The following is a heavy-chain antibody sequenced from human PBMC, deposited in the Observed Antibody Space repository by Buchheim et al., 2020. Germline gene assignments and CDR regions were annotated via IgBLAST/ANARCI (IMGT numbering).Heavy chain of an antibody. V-gene: IGHV3-15*01. CDR3: TTDRYYDSSGPS. CDR2: IKSNTDGGTT. D-gene: IGHD3-22*01. CDR1: GFTFSNAW. J-gene: IGHJ5*02. Sequence: EVQVVESGGDLVKPGGSLRLSCAASGFTFSNAWMLWARQAPGKGLEWVGRIKSNTDGGTTDYTAPVKGRFTISRDDSKTTLYLQMNSLKTEDTAVYYCTTDRYYDSSGPSWGQGTL.